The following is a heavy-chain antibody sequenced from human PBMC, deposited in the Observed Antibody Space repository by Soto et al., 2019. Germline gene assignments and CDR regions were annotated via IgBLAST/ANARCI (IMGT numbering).Heavy chain of an antibody. CDR1: GFTFSSYP. V-gene: IGHV3-30*18. CDR3: AKGPRWLQPPIGAFDI. D-gene: IGHD5-12*01. CDR2: ISYDGSNK. Sequence: GGFLRLCFPAYGFTFSSYPMRWVRQAPGRELEWVAVISYDGSNKYYADSVKGRFTISRDNSKNALYLQMNSLRAENTAVYYCAKGPRWLQPPIGAFDIWGQGTMVTVSS. J-gene: IGHJ3*02.